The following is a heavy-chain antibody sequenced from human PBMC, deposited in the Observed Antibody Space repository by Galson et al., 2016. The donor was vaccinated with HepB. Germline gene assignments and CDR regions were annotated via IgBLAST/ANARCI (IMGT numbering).Heavy chain of an antibody. D-gene: IGHD2-2*01. Sequence: ETLSLTCTVSGASISTYYWSWIRQPPGKGLEWIGYIYYSGSTNYNPSLKSRVTISVDTSKNQFSLKLSSVTAADTAVYYCARESCSSTTCYGNWFDPWGQGTRVTVSS. CDR3: ARESCSSTTCYGNWFDP. V-gene: IGHV4-59*01. CDR2: IYYSGST. CDR1: GASISTYY. J-gene: IGHJ5*02.